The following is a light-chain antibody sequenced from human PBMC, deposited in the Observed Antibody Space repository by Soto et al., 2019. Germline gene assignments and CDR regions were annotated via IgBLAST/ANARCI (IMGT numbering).Light chain of an antibody. CDR1: SSNIGAGYD. CDR3: LSFYSRLSGV. J-gene: IGLJ2*01. V-gene: IGLV1-40*01. Sequence: QSVLTQPPSVSGAPGQRVTISCTGSSSNIGAGYDVHWYQQLPGRAPKLLIYGNTNRPSGVPDRFSGSKSGTSASLAITGLQAEDEADYYCLSFYSRLSGVFGGGTKVTVL. CDR2: GNT.